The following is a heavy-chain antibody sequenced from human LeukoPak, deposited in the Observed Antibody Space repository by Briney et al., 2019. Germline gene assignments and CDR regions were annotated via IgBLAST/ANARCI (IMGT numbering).Heavy chain of an antibody. Sequence: GASVKVSCKASGGTFSSYAISWVRQAPGQGLEWMGGIIPIFGTANYAQKFQGRVTITADKSTSTAYMELSSLRSEDTAVYYCARGKWRDYYDSSGYKLDYWGQGTLVTVSS. CDR2: IIPIFGTA. CDR3: ARGKWRDYYDSSGYKLDY. D-gene: IGHD3-22*01. J-gene: IGHJ4*02. CDR1: GGTFSSYA. V-gene: IGHV1-69*06.